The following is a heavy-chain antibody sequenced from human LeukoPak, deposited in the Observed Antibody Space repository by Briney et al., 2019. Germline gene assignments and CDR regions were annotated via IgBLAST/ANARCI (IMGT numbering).Heavy chain of an antibody. D-gene: IGHD3-10*01. V-gene: IGHV4-39*07. J-gene: IGHJ6*03. CDR2: ISYSGST. CDR3: ARRSIYYGSGSYYYYYYMDV. Sequence: PSETLSLTCTVSGGSIRSSSYIWDWIRQPPGKGLKWIGRISYSGSTYYNPSLKSRVTISVDTSKNQFSLKLSSVTAADTAVYYCARRSIYYGSGSYYYYYYMDVWGKGTTVTISS. CDR1: GGSIRSSSYI.